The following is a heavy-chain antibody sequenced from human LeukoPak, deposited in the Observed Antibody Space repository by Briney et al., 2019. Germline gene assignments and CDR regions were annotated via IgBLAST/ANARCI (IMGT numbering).Heavy chain of an antibody. V-gene: IGHV1-8*01. J-gene: IGHJ5*02. Sequence: ASVKVSCKASGYTFTRYDINWVRQATGQGLEWMGWMNPNSGNTGYAQKFQGRVTMTRNTSISTAYMELSSLRSEDTAVYYCARGRMVRGVTWWFDPWGQGTLVTASS. CDR2: MNPNSGNT. D-gene: IGHD3-10*01. CDR3: ARGRMVRGVTWWFDP. CDR1: GYTFTRYD.